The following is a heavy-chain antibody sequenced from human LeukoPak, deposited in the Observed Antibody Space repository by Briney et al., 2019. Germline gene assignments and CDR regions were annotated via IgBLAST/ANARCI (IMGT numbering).Heavy chain of an antibody. V-gene: IGHV3-23*01. Sequence: PGGPLRLSCAASGFRFSSYAMNWVRQTPGKGLEWVSRISGSGAMTYYADSVKGRFTISRDNSKNTLFLQVNSLRAEDTAVYYCAREGGWGYYFDYWGQGTLVTVSS. CDR3: AREGGWGYYFDY. CDR2: ISGSGAMT. J-gene: IGHJ4*02. D-gene: IGHD6-19*01. CDR1: GFRFSSYA.